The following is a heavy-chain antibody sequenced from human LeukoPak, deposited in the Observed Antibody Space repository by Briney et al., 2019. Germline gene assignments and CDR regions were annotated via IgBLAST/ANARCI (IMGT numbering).Heavy chain of an antibody. CDR1: GDSISRSTYY. CDR2: VYYGRSP. V-gene: IGHV4-39*02. CDR3: ARRAPYYYGMDV. J-gene: IGHJ6*02. Sequence: PSETLSLTCTVSGDSISRSTYYWAWLRQPPGKGLEWIGSVYYGRSPYFNPSLESRATISVDTSKNHFSLKMSSVTAADTAVYYCARRAPYYYGMDVWGQGTTVTVSS.